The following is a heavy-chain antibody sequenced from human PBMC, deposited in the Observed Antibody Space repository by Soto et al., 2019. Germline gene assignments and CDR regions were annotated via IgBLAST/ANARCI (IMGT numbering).Heavy chain of an antibody. V-gene: IGHV3-7*01. CDR2: INEDGSQK. D-gene: IGHD5-18*01. Sequence: GGSLRLSCAASEFSFRSYWMTWVRQAPGKGLEWVALINEDGSQKYYVGSVKGRFIISRDNAKDSVYMQMDSLRAGDTAVYFCARVGRYGWDFDHWGQGTLVTVSS. J-gene: IGHJ4*02. CDR1: EFSFRSYW. CDR3: ARVGRYGWDFDH.